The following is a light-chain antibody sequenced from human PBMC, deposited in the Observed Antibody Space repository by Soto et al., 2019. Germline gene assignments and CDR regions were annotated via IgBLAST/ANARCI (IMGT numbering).Light chain of an antibody. Sequence: QSALTQPASVSGSPGQSITISCTGTSSDIGSYDLASWYQQHPGTAPKLIIYEVTKRPSGVSTRFSGSKSGNTASLTISGLQAVDEADYYCCSFADFTYVFGTGTKGTVL. CDR1: SSDIGSYDL. J-gene: IGLJ1*01. CDR2: EVT. V-gene: IGLV2-23*02. CDR3: CSFADFTYV.